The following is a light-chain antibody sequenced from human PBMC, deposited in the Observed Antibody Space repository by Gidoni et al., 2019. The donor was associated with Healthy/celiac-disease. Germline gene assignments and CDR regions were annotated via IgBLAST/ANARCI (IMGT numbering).Light chain of an antibody. Sequence: SYALTQPPSVSVSPGQTASITCSGDKLGDKYACWYQQKPGQSPVLVIYQDSKRPSGIPERFSGSNSGNTATLTISGTQAMDEADYYCQAWDSSLGVFGTGTKVTVL. V-gene: IGLV3-1*01. J-gene: IGLJ1*01. CDR2: QDS. CDR3: QAWDSSLGV. CDR1: KLGDKY.